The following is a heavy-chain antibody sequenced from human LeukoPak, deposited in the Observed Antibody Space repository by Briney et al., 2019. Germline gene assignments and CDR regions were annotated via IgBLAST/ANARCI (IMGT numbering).Heavy chain of an antibody. V-gene: IGHV3-74*03. Sequence: GGSLRLSCAASGFTFSTYWMHWVRQAPGEGPVWVSRIKSDGGITEYADSVKGRFTISRDNAKNTLFLQMDSLRAEDTAVYYCTRAYGGSFFDYWGQGTLVTVSS. CDR3: TRAYGGSFFDY. D-gene: IGHD1-26*01. CDR2: IKSDGGIT. J-gene: IGHJ4*02. CDR1: GFTFSTYW.